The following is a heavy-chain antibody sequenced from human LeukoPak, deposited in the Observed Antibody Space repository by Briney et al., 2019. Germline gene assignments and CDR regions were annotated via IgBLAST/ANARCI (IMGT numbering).Heavy chain of an antibody. CDR2: INHSGST. V-gene: IGHV4-34*01. CDR3: AIFSAKVAARGIFFDY. J-gene: IGHJ4*02. CDR1: GGSFSGYY. D-gene: IGHD6-6*01. Sequence: PETLSLTCAVYGGSFSGYYWSWIRQPPGKGLEWIGEINHSGSTNYNPSLKSRVTISVDTSKNQFSLKLSSVTAADTAVYYCAIFSAKVAARGIFFDYWGQGTLVTVSS.